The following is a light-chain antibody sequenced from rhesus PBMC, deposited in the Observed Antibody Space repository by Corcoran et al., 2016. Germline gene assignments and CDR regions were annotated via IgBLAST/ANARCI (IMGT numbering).Light chain of an antibody. Sequence: QAGLTQPPSVSKGLRQTATLTCTGNSNNVGHQGAAWLQQHQGHPPKLLSYRNDNRPSGISERFSASRSGNTASLTITGLQPEDEADYYCSAWDTSLNAHVFGSGTKLTVL. CDR2: RND. J-gene: IGLJ6*01. V-gene: IGLV10-114*01. CDR1: SNNVGHQG. CDR3: SAWDTSLNAHV.